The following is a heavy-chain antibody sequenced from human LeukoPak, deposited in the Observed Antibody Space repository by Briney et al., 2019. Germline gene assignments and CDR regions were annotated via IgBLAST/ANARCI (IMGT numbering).Heavy chain of an antibody. CDR3: ARDPYSNYFDY. D-gene: IGHD5-18*01. Sequence: ASMKVSCKSPGYTFTGYYMHWVRQAPGQGLEWMGWINPNTGGINYAQKFQGRVTMTRDTSISAAYMELSRLRSDDTAVYYCARDPYSNYFDYWGQGTLVTVSS. CDR1: GYTFTGYY. V-gene: IGHV1-2*02. J-gene: IGHJ4*02. CDR2: INPNTGGI.